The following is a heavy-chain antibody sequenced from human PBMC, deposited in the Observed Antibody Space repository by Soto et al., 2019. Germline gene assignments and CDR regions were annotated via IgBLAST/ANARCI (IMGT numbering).Heavy chain of an antibody. Sequence: SETLSLTCTVSGGSIISYYWSWIRQPPGKGLEWIGYIYYSGSTNYNPSLKSRVTISVDTSKNQFSLKLSSVTAADTAVYYCARALYSSSWYGYWGQGTLVTVSS. CDR3: ARALYSSSWYGY. V-gene: IGHV4-59*01. J-gene: IGHJ4*02. D-gene: IGHD6-13*01. CDR2: IYYSGST. CDR1: GGSIISYY.